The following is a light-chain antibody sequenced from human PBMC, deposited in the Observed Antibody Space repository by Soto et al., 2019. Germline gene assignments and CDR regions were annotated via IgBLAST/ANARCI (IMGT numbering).Light chain of an antibody. CDR1: QSVSSY. Sequence: EIVLTQSPATLSLSPGEIATLSGRASQSVSSYLAWYQQKPGQAPRLLIYDASNRASGIPARFSGSGSGTDFTLTISSLEPEDCAVYYCQQRSNWPPYTFGQGTKLEIK. CDR3: QQRSNWPPYT. CDR2: DAS. J-gene: IGKJ2*01. V-gene: IGKV3-11*01.